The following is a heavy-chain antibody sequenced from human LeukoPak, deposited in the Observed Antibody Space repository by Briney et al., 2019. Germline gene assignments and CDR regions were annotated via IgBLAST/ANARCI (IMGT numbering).Heavy chain of an antibody. D-gene: IGHD6-19*01. J-gene: IGHJ4*02. Sequence: ASVKVSCKVSGYTLSELPMHWVRQAPGKGLEWMGGFDPEDGETISAQKFQGRVTMTEDTSRDTAYMELGSLRSEDTAVYYCARVAPLNSSGWKYFFDHWGQGTLVTVSS. CDR2: FDPEDGET. CDR1: GYTLSELP. V-gene: IGHV1-24*01. CDR3: ARVAPLNSSGWKYFFDH.